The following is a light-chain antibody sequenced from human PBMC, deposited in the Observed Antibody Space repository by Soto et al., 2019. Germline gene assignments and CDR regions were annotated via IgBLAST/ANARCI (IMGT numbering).Light chain of an antibody. J-gene: IGLJ2*01. CDR1: SSDIRDSNY. Sequence: QSALTQPPSASGSPGQSVTLSCSGISSDIRDSNYVSWYQQHPGKAPKLVVSEVTKRPSGVPDSFSGSRSGTTAFLTISGLQTEDEADYYCGSKAGSDKHVVFGGGTKLTVL. CDR3: GSKAGSDKHVV. CDR2: EVT. V-gene: IGLV2-8*01.